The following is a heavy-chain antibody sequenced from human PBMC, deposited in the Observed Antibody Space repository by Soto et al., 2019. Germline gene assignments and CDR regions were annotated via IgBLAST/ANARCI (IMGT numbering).Heavy chain of an antibody. CDR3: ARTRGYYGSGRGS. D-gene: IGHD3-10*01. CDR2: INPNSGGT. V-gene: IGHV1-2*02. CDR1: GYTFTGYY. J-gene: IGHJ4*02. Sequence: GASVKVSCKASGYTFTGYYMHWVRQAPGQGLEWMGWINPNSGGTNYAQKFQGRVTMTRDTSISTAYMELSRLRSDDTAVYYCARTRGYYGSGRGSWGQGTLVTSPQ.